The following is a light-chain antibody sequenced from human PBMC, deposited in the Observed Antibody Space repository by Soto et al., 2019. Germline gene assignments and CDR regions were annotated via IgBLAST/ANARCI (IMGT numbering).Light chain of an antibody. J-gene: IGLJ1*01. CDR3: GTWDTSLRVFYV. CDR1: SSNIGNNY. Sequence: SVLTQPPSVSAAPGQNVTISCSGTSSNIGNNYVSWYQLLPGTAPRILIYDNYKRPSGIPDRFSGFKSSTSATLGITGLQTGDEADYYCGTWDTSLRVFYVFGSGTKVTVL. CDR2: DNY. V-gene: IGLV1-51*01.